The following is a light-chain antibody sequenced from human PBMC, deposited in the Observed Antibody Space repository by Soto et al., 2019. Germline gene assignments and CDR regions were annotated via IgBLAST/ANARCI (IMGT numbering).Light chain of an antibody. CDR1: QSVSSSY. Sequence: EIVLTQSPGTLSLSPGERATLSCRASQSVSSSYLAWYQQKPGQAPRLLIYGASSRATGIPDRFSGSGSGTDFTLTIRRLEPEDFAVYYCQQYGGSPMPTLGQGTKLEIK. V-gene: IGKV3-20*01. J-gene: IGKJ2*01. CDR3: QQYGGSPMPT. CDR2: GAS.